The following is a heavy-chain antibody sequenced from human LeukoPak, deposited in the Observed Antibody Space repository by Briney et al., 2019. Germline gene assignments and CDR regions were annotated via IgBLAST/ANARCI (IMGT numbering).Heavy chain of an antibody. CDR3: AKFGLAGSGRYHDAFDI. J-gene: IGHJ3*02. Sequence: GGSLRLSCAASGFTFSSYGMTWVRQAPGKGLEWVSAISGSGGSTYYADSVKGRSTISRDNSKNTLYLQMNSLRAEDTAVYYCAKFGLAGSGRYHDAFDIWGQGTMVTVSP. CDR2: ISGSGGST. D-gene: IGHD3-10*01. CDR1: GFTFSSYG. V-gene: IGHV3-23*01.